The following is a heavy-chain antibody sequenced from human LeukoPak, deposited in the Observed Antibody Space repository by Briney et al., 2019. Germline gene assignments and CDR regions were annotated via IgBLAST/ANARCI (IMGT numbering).Heavy chain of an antibody. J-gene: IGHJ5*02. D-gene: IGHD3-9*01. CDR2: FDPEDGET. V-gene: IGHV1-24*01. CDR1: VYTLTELS. CDR3: ATLGSPYYDILTGPPNWFDP. Sequence: ASVTVSCKLSVYTLTELSMHWVRQAPGKGREWMGGFDPEDGETIYAQKFQGRVTMTEDTSTDTAYMELSSLRSEDTAVYYCATLGSPYYDILTGPPNWFDPWGQGTLVTVSS.